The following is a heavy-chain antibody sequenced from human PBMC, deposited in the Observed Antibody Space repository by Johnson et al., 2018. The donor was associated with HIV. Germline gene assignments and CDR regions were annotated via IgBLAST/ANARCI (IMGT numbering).Heavy chain of an antibody. V-gene: IGHV3-9*01. CDR3: AKDLSGYSYGYGAVDI. J-gene: IGHJ3*02. CDR1: GSNLGDYA. D-gene: IGHD5-18*01. CDR2: ISWKSGSK. Sequence: VQLVESGGGVVQPGGSRRLSCAASGSNLGDYAMHWVRQAPGRGLEWVSGISWKSGSKGYAAPVKAGFTISRDTTKNTLFLQLNSLRVEDTAVYYCAKDLSGYSYGYGAVDIWGQWTMFTVSS.